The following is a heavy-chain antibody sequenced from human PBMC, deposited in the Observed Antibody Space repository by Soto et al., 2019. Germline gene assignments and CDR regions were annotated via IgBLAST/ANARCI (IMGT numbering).Heavy chain of an antibody. CDR1: GDSVSSKSVS. D-gene: IGHD3-10*02. J-gene: IGHJ6*01. V-gene: IGHV6-1*01. CDR3: TRCSSYAMDD. Sequence: TLSLTCVSSGDSVSSKSVSWNWIRQSPSRGLEWLGKTKYRSRWYHDYAVSVKSRIIISSDTSKNQFSLQLNSVTPEDTAVYYYTRCSSYAMDDWGSGITVIVTS. CDR2: TKYRSRWYH.